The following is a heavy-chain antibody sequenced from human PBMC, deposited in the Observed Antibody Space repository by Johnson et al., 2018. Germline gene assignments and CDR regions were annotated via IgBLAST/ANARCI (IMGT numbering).Heavy chain of an antibody. CDR1: GFTFNTHA. D-gene: IGHD6-19*01. CDR3: TKGFTSSSGWYGSDAFDI. V-gene: IGHV3-30*18. Sequence: QVQLVESGGGVVQPGRSLRLSCAASGFTFNTHAMHWVRQAPGKGLEWVAVTSYEGSNNPYADSVKARFTISRDNSKNTLFLQMNSLRKEDTEVYYCTKGFTSSSGWYGSDAFDIWGHGTMVIVSS. J-gene: IGHJ3*02. CDR2: TSYEGSNN.